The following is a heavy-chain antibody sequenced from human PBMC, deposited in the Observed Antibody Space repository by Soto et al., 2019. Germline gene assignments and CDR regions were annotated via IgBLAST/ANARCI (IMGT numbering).Heavy chain of an antibody. CDR3: AKSIAAAPYYYYGMDV. V-gene: IGHV3-9*01. Sequence: SLRLSCVASGFTFDDYAMHWVRQAPGKGLEWVSGISWNSGSIGYADSVKGRFTISRDNAKNSLYLQMNSLRAEDTALYYCAKSIAAAPYYYYGMDVWGQGTTVTVSS. CDR2: ISWNSGSI. D-gene: IGHD6-13*01. J-gene: IGHJ6*02. CDR1: GFTFDDYA.